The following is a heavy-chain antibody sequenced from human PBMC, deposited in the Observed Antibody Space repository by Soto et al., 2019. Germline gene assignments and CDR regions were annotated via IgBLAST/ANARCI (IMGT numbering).Heavy chain of an antibody. D-gene: IGHD1-26*01. CDR2: IIPIFGTA. Sequence: QVQLVQSGAEVKKPGSSVKVSCKASGGTFSSYAISWVRQAPGQGLEWMGGIIPIFGTANYAQKFQGRVTITADKSKSTLYLQMNSLRAEDTAVYYCARGSYYFVSDYWGQGTLVTVSS. V-gene: IGHV1-69*06. J-gene: IGHJ4*02. CDR3: ARGSYYFVSDY. CDR1: GGTFSSYA.